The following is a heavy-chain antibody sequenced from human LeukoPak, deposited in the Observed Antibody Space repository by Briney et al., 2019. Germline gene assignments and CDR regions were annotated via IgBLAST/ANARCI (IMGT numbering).Heavy chain of an antibody. J-gene: IGHJ4*02. CDR3: ARSGGSDY. CDR2: ISTSSSAI. Sequence: RGSLTLSCAASGFTFSSYTMNWVRQAPGKGLEWVSYISTSSSAIYYADSVKGRFTISRDNAKNSLYLQMNSLRDEDTAVYYCARSGGSDYWGQGTLDPVSS. CDR1: GFTFSSYT. D-gene: IGHD3-16*01. V-gene: IGHV3-48*02.